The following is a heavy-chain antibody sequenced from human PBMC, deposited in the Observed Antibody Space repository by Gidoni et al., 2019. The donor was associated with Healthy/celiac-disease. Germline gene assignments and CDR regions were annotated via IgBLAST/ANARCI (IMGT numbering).Heavy chain of an antibody. CDR1: GFTFSDYY. CDR3: ARDYRPMTTVSPTNQPFDY. V-gene: IGHV3-11*06. D-gene: IGHD4-17*01. CDR2: ISSSSSYT. Sequence: QVQLVESGGGLVKPGGSLRLSCAASGFTFSDYYMSGISQAPGKGLEWVSYISSSSSYTNYADSVKGRFTISRDNAKNSLYLQMNSLRAEDTAVYYCARDYRPMTTVSPTNQPFDYWGQGTLVTVSS. J-gene: IGHJ4*02.